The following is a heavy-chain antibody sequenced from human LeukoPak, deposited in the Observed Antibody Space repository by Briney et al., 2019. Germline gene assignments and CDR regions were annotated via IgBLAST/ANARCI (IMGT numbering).Heavy chain of an antibody. CDR3: ARGDDFSGDH. V-gene: IGHV3-7*04. CDR2: IHPEGNEK. Sequence: GGSLRLSCATSGFTFSNFWMSWVRQAPGRGLEWVANIHPEGNEKYHVESVKGRFTISRDNARDLLFLQMNGLRVEDTAVYYCARGDDFSGDHWGQGTLVTVSS. J-gene: IGHJ4*02. CDR1: GFTFSNFW. D-gene: IGHD1-1*01.